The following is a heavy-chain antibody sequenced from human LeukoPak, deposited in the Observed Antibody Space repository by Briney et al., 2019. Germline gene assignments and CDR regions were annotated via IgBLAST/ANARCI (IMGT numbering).Heavy chain of an antibody. CDR2: IIPIFVTA. Sequence: AASVKVSCKASGGTFSSYAISWVRQAPGQGLEWMGRIIPIFVTANYAQKLQGRVTITTDESTSTAYMELSGLRSEDTAVYYCARSLGTDQLLLRTFDYWGQGTLVTVSS. D-gene: IGHD2-2*01. J-gene: IGHJ4*02. CDR1: GGTFSSYA. CDR3: ARSLGTDQLLLRTFDY. V-gene: IGHV1-69*05.